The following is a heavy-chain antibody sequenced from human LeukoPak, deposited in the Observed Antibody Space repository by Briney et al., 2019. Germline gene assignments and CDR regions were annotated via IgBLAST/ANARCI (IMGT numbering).Heavy chain of an antibody. D-gene: IGHD2-2*01. CDR1: GFTFSSYG. V-gene: IGHV3-30*02. CDR2: IRYDGSNK. CDR3: AKDGDIVVVPAAIFVDY. Sequence: PGGSLRLPCAASGFTFSSYGMHWVRQAPGKGLEWVAFIRYDGSNKYYADSVKGRFTISRDNSKNTLYLQMNSLRAEDTAVYYCAKDGDIVVVPAAIFVDYWGQGTLVTVSS. J-gene: IGHJ4*02.